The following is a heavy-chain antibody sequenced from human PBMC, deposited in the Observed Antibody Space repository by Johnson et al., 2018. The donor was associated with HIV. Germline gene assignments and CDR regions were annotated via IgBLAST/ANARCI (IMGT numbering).Heavy chain of an antibody. J-gene: IGHJ3*02. CDR3: AREGTVSYGGAFDI. D-gene: IGHD4-17*01. V-gene: IGHV3-74*01. CDR1: GFTFSSYW. CDR2: INSDGSST. Sequence: VQLVESGGGLVQPGGSLRLSCAASGFTFSSYWMHWVRQAPGKGLVWVSRINSDGSSTSYADSVKGRFTISRDNSKNTLYLQMNSLRAEDTAVYYCAREGTVSYGGAFDIWGQGTMVTVSS.